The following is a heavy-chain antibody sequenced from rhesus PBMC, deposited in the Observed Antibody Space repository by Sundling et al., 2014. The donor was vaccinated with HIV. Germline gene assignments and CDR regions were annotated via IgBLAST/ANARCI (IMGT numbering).Heavy chain of an antibody. V-gene: IGHV4-122*02. CDR3: ARRDDCSGIYCFSNGLDS. CDR2: ITYSGTT. J-gene: IGHJ6*01. D-gene: IGHD2-27*01. CDR1: GGSISDTYY. Sequence: QVHLQESGPGLVKPSETLSLSCTISGGSISDTYYWNWVRQAPGKGLEWIGYITYSGTTSYNPSLKSRVTISRDTSKNQFSLKLSSVTAADTAVYYCARRDDCSGIYCFSNGLDSWGQGVVVTVSS.